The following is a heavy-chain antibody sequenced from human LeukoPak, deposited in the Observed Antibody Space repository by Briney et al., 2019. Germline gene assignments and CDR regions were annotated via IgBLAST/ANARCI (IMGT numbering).Heavy chain of an antibody. Sequence: PGGSLRLSWAAAGFTVSSYAMSWVRQAPGNGPHWVSGIGGSDGTQHYADSVKGRFTISRDNSKTTLSLQMHSLRAEDAAVYYCAKRLWSTSGAYSPFDYWGQGTLVTVFS. V-gene: IGHV3-23*01. J-gene: IGHJ4*02. CDR3: AKRLWSTSGAYSPFDY. D-gene: IGHD3-10*01. CDR2: IGGSDGTQ. CDR1: GFTVSSYA.